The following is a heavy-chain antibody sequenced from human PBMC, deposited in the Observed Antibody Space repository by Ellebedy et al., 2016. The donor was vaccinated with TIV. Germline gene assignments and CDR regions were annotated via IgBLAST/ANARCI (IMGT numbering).Heavy chain of an antibody. V-gene: IGHV3-23*01. CDR2: LYGSGRGI. CDR1: GFTFSSFA. D-gene: IGHD5-24*01. J-gene: IGHJ3*01. CDR3: VKDQIAGDGRWVFDL. Sequence: PGGSLRLSCAASGFTFSSFAMGWFRQTPGKGLEGVSGLYGSGRGIFYSDSVKGRFTISRDNSKNTLYLQMNSLRAEDTGIYYCVKDQIAGDGRWVFDLWGQGTMVTVSS.